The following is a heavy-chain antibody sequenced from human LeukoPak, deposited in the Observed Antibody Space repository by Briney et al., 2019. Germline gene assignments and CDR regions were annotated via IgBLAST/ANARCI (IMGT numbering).Heavy chain of an antibody. CDR1: GFTFSSYA. J-gene: IGHJ6*02. CDR2: ISYDGSNK. Sequence: GGSLKLSCAASGFTFSSYAMHWVRQAPGKGLEWVAVISYDGSNKYYADSVKGRFTISRDNSKNTLYLQMNSLRAEDTAVYYCARDQGGGGNYGMDVWGQGTTVTVSS. V-gene: IGHV3-30-3*01. D-gene: IGHD2-15*01. CDR3: ARDQGGGGNYGMDV.